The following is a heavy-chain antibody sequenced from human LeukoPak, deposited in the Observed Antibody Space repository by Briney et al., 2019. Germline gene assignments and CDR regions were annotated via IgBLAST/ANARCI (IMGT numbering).Heavy chain of an antibody. CDR3: ARAVATPLYFDY. CDR1: GYTFTSYD. CDR2: INPSGGST. V-gene: IGHV1-46*03. D-gene: IGHD5-12*01. Sequence: GASVKVSCKASGYTFTSYDMHWGRQAPGQGLGWMGIINPSGGSTSYAHKFQGRVTMTRDTSTSTVYMELSSLRSEDTAVYYCARAVATPLYFDYWGQGTLVTVSS. J-gene: IGHJ4*02.